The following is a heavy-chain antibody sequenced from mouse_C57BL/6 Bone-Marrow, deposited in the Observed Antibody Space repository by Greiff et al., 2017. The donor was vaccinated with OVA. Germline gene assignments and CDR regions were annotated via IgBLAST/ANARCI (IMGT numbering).Heavy chain of an antibody. CDR3: ARDGDYGSSAWFAY. V-gene: IGHV1-63*01. CDR1: GYTFTNYW. D-gene: IGHD1-1*01. CDR2: IYPGGGYT. J-gene: IGHJ3*01. Sequence: QVQLKESGAELVRPGTSVKMSCKASGYTFTNYWIGWAKQRPGHGLEWIGDIYPGGGYTNYNEKFKGKATLTADKSSSTAYMQFSSLTSEDSAIYYCARDGDYGSSAWFAYWGQGTLVTVSA.